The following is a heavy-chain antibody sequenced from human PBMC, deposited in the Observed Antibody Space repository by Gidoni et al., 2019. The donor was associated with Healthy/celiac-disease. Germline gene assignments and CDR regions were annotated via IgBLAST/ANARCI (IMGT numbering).Heavy chain of an antibody. CDR3: TRDLNYDSSGYYPYFDY. Sequence: EVQLVESGGGLVQPGLSLRLYCTASGFPFGDYAMSWFRQAPGKGLEWVGFIRSKAYGGTTEYAASVKGRFTISRDDSKSIAYLQMNSLKTEDTAVYYCTRDLNYDSSGYYPYFDYWGQGTLVTVSS. J-gene: IGHJ4*02. CDR1: GFPFGDYA. V-gene: IGHV3-49*03. CDR2: IRSKAYGGTT. D-gene: IGHD3-22*01.